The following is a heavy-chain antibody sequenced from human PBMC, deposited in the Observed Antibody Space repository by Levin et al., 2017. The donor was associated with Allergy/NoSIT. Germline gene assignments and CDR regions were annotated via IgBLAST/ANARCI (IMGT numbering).Heavy chain of an antibody. CDR2: IKQDGSEK. J-gene: IGHJ4*02. D-gene: IGHD5-12*01. Sequence: PGGSLRLSCAASGFTFSSYWMSWVRQAPGKGLEWVANIKQDGSEKYYVDSVKGRFTISRDNAKNSLYLQMNSLRAEDTAVYYCARASGGYDFNFDYWGQGTLVTVSS. CDR1: GFTFSSYW. V-gene: IGHV3-7*01. CDR3: ARASGGYDFNFDY.